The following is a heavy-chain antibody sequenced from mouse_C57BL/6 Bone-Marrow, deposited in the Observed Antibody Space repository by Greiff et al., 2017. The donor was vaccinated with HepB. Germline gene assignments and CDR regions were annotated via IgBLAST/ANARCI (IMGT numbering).Heavy chain of an antibody. V-gene: IGHV5-15*01. Sequence: EVKLMESGGGLVQPGGSLKLSCAASGFTFSDYGMAWVRQAPRKGPEWVAFISNLAYSIYYADTVTGRFTISRENAKNTLYLEMSSLRSEDTAMYYCAKHGGVITSAMDYWAQGTSVTVSS. CDR1: GFTFSDYG. J-gene: IGHJ4*01. CDR2: ISNLAYSI. D-gene: IGHD2-4*01. CDR3: AKHGGVITSAMDY.